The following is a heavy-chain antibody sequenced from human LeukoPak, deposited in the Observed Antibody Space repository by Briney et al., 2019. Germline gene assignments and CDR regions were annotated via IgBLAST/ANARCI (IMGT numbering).Heavy chain of an antibody. V-gene: IGHV1-46*01. J-gene: IGHJ4*02. Sequence: VASVKVSCKASGYTFTSYYMHWVRQAPGQGLEWMGIINPNGGSTSYAQKFQGRVTMTRDMSTSTVYMELSSLRSEDMAVYYCARGELPIYFDYWGQGTLVTVSS. CDR2: INPNGGST. D-gene: IGHD1-26*01. CDR1: GYTFTSYY. CDR3: ARGELPIYFDY.